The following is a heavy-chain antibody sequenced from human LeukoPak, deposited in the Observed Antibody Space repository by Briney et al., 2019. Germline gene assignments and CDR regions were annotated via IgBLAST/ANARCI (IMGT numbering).Heavy chain of an antibody. D-gene: IGHD2-21*02. Sequence: ASVKVSCKASGYTFTSYGISWVRQAPGQGLEWMGWISAYNGNTNYAQKLQSRVTMTTDTSTSTAYMELRSLRSDDTAVYYCARGVTAIYGLRWFDPWGQGTLVTVSS. J-gene: IGHJ5*02. CDR1: GYTFTSYG. CDR3: ARGVTAIYGLRWFDP. V-gene: IGHV1-18*01. CDR2: ISAYNGNT.